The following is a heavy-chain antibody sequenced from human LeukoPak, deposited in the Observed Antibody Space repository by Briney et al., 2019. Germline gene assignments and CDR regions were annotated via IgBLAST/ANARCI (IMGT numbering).Heavy chain of an antibody. J-gene: IGHJ4*02. CDR2: VYYTGSPT. V-gene: IGHV4-39*07. CDR1: GGSITSSTHY. D-gene: IGHD4-17*01. Sequence: SETLSLTCTVSGGSITSSTHYWGWIRQPPGKGLEWIGTVYYTGSPTFYNPSLKSRLTISVDTSKSHFSLKLTSVTAADTAVYYCARDFLRDYGDPFDSWGQGTLVTVSS. CDR3: ARDFLRDYGDPFDS.